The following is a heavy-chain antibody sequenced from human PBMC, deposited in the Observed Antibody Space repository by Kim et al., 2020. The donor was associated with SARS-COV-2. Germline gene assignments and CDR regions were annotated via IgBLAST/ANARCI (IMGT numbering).Heavy chain of an antibody. CDR1: GYSFTSYW. Sequence: GESLKISCKGSGYSFTSYWIGWVRQMPGKGLEWMGIIYPGDSDTRYSPSFQGQVTISADKSISTAYLQWSSLKASDTAMYYCASQSHRDGYTPDIWGQGTMVTVSS. J-gene: IGHJ3*02. V-gene: IGHV5-51*01. CDR3: ASQSHRDGYTPDI. D-gene: IGHD5-12*01. CDR2: IYPGDSDT.